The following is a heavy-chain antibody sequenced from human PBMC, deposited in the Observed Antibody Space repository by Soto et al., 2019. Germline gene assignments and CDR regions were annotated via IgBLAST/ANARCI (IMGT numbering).Heavy chain of an antibody. CDR1: GYTFTSYD. J-gene: IGHJ3*02. Sequence: ASVKVSCKASGYTFTSYDINWVRQATGQGLEWMGWMNPNSGNTGYAQKFQGRVTMTRNTSISTAYMELSSLRSEDTAVYYCARPPKYCSGGSCYDAFDIWGQGTMVTVSS. V-gene: IGHV1-8*01. CDR2: MNPNSGNT. D-gene: IGHD2-15*01. CDR3: ARPPKYCSGGSCYDAFDI.